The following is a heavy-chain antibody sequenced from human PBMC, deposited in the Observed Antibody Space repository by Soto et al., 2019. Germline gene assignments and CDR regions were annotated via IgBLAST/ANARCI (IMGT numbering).Heavy chain of an antibody. D-gene: IGHD6-13*01. CDR3: ATSAATDEPYFDY. CDR2: IYYSGST. CDR1: GGSISSGDYY. J-gene: IGHJ4*02. Sequence: QVQLQESGPGLVKPSQTLSLTCTVSGGSISSGDYYWSWIRQPPGKGLEWIGYIYYSGSTYYNPSLQRRVTISVDTSKNQFSLKLSSVTAADTAVYYCATSAATDEPYFDYWGQGTLVTVSS. V-gene: IGHV4-30-4*01.